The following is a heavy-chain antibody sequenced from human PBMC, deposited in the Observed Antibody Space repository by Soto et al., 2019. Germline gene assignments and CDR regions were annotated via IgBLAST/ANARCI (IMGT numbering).Heavy chain of an antibody. D-gene: IGHD2-15*01. CDR1: GFTFSSYW. CDR2: INGDGSST. J-gene: IGHJ4*02. V-gene: IGHV3-74*01. Sequence: GGSLRLSCAASGFTFSSYWMHWVRQAPGKGLVWVSHINGDGSSTSYADSVKGRFTISRDNAKNTLYMQMNSLRAEDAAVYYWAKDISGPGHWGQGTLVTVSS. CDR3: AKDISGPGH.